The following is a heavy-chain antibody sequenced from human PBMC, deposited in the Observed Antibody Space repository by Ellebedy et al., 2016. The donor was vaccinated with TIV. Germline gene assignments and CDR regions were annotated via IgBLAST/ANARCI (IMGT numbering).Heavy chain of an antibody. CDR2: ISRSGDT. J-gene: IGHJ4*02. Sequence: MPGGSLRLSCIVSGGSIGTYYWSWIRQPPGKELECLGYISRSGDTSYNPSLKSRVSMSLDTSKNHFSLNLTSVTAADTAVYYCARRTDGRTFDHWGQGTLVAVSS. CDR1: GGSIGTYY. CDR3: ARRTDGRTFDH. V-gene: IGHV4-59*08. D-gene: IGHD1-26*01.